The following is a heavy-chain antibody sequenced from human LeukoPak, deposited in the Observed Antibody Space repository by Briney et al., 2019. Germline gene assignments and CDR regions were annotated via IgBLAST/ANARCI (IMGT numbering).Heavy chain of an antibody. CDR2: IYTSGST. D-gene: IGHD6-13*01. CDR1: GGAISGYY. J-gene: IGHJ4*02. V-gene: IGHV4-4*07. Sequence: SETLSLTCTVSGGAISGYYWSWIRQPAGKGLEWIGRIYTSGSTNYNPSLKSRVTMSVDTSKNQFSLKLSSVTAADTAVYYCARDSAAWDFDYWGQGTLVTVSS. CDR3: ARDSAAWDFDY.